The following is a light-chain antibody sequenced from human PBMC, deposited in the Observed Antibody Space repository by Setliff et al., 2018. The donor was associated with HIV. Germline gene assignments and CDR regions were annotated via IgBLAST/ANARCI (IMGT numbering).Light chain of an antibody. J-gene: IGLJ1*01. CDR3: YSYTSSDTYV. Sequence: QSALTQPPSVSGSPGQSVTISCTGTSGDVGAYNRVSWYQQAPGTAPKVIIYEVTNRPSGVPDRFSGSKSGNTASLTISGLQAEAEADYYCYSYTSSDTYVFGTGTKVTVL. V-gene: IGLV2-18*02. CDR2: EVT. CDR1: SGDVGAYNR.